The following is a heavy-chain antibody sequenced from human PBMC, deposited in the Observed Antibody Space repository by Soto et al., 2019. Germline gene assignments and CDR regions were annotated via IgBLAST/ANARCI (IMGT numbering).Heavy chain of an antibody. J-gene: IGHJ6*02. CDR3: AQMWFGELWHGMDV. CDR1: GGDFLSYT. V-gene: IGHV1-69*02. Sequence: QLVQSGAEVKKPGSSVKVSCKASGGDFLSYTISWVRQAPGQGPEWMGTIIPILDVAKNAQKFQGRVAXTADKATSTGYMELRSLRSDDTAVYYCAQMWFGELWHGMDVWGQGATITVSS. D-gene: IGHD3-10*01. CDR2: IIPILDVA.